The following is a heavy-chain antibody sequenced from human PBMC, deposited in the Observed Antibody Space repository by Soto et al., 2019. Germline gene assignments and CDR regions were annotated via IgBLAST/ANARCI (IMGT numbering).Heavy chain of an antibody. Sequence: GGSLRLSCAASGISFSNAWMNWVRQAPGKGLEYIGRIRSKTDGGTTEYAAPVGGRFTVSRDDSKNTLYLQMSGLKTEDTAVYYCTTTRPGTNVFDNWGQGTLVTVSS. J-gene: IGHJ3*02. CDR1: GISFSNAW. CDR3: TTTRPGTNVFDN. CDR2: IRSKTDGGTT. V-gene: IGHV3-15*01. D-gene: IGHD1-1*01.